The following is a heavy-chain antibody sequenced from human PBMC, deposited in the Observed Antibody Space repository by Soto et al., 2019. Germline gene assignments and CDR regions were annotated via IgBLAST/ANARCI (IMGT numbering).Heavy chain of an antibody. CDR3: ARYRGGSFYFDY. D-gene: IGHD1-26*01. J-gene: IGHJ4*02. CDR1: GGSISSGGYS. Sequence: ASETLSLTCAVSGGSISSGGYSWSWIRQPPGKGLEWIGYIYYSGSTNYNPSLKSRVTISVDTSKNQFSLKLSSVTAADTAVYYCARYRGGSFYFDYWGQGTLVTVSS. V-gene: IGHV4-61*08. CDR2: IYYSGST.